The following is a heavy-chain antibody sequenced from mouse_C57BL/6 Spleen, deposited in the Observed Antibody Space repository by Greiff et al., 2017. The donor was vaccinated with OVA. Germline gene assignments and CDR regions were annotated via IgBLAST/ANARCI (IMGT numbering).Heavy chain of an antibody. J-gene: IGHJ1*03. CDR2: ISSGSSTI. Sequence: EVKVEESGGGLVKPGGSLKLSCAASGFTFSDYGMHWVRQAPEKGLEWVAYISSGSSTIYYADTVKGRFTISRDNAKNTLFLQMTSLRSEDTAMYYCARPLTGRYFDVWGTGTTVTVSS. D-gene: IGHD4-1*01. CDR3: ARPLTGRYFDV. CDR1: GFTFSDYG. V-gene: IGHV5-17*01.